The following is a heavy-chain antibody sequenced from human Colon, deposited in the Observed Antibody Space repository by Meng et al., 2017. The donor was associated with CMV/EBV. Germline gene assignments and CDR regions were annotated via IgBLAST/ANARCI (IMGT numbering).Heavy chain of an antibody. CDR3: ASTGPLYGLYFCY. V-gene: IGHV3-7*01. CDR2: IKQDGSEK. J-gene: IGHJ4*02. Sequence: GGSLRLSCAASGFTFSSYLMSWVRQAPGKGLEWVANIKQDGSEKYYVDSVKGRFTISRDNAKNSLYLQMNSLRAEDTAVYYCASTGPLYGLYFCYWGQGTLVTVSS. D-gene: IGHD2-8*01. CDR1: GFTFSSYL.